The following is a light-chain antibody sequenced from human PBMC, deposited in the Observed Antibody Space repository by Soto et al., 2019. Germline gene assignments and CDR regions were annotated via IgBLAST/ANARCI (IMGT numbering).Light chain of an antibody. CDR1: QRVSSIH. CDR2: GTS. V-gene: IGKV3-20*01. J-gene: IGKJ3*01. Sequence: ENVLTQSPGTLSLSPGDRATLSCSASQRVSSIHLAWDQQKPGQAPRILIYGTSVRATGIPDRFRGSGSGTYFTLTIGRLEPEDFSVYDCQQYGCAPQFTFGPGTKVEI. CDR3: QQYGCAPQFT.